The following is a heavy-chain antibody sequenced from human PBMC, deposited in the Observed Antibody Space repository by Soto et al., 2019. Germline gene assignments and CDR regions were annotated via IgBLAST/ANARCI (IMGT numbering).Heavy chain of an antibody. Sequence: SETLSLTCTVSGGSISSGDYYWSWIRQPPGKGLEWIGYIYYSGSTYYNPSLKSRVTISVDTSKNQFSLKLSSVTAADTAVYYCARGIDWLKDGMDVWGQGTTVTVSS. CDR2: IYYSGST. CDR1: GGSISSGDYY. V-gene: IGHV4-30-4*01. CDR3: ARGIDWLKDGMDV. D-gene: IGHD3-9*01. J-gene: IGHJ6*02.